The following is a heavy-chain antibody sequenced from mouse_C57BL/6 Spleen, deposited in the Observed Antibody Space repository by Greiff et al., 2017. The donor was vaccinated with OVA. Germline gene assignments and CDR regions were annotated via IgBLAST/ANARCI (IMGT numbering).Heavy chain of an antibody. CDR2: INPSSGYT. CDR3: ARRASYYYGSSYYFDY. CDR1: GYTFTSYT. Sequence: QVQLKQSGAELARPGASVKMSCKASGYTFTSYTMHWVKQRPGQGLEWIGYINPSSGYTKYNQKFKDKATLTADKSSSTAYMQLSSLTSEDSAVYYCARRASYYYGSSYYFDYWGQGTTLTVSS. V-gene: IGHV1-4*01. D-gene: IGHD1-1*01. J-gene: IGHJ2*01.